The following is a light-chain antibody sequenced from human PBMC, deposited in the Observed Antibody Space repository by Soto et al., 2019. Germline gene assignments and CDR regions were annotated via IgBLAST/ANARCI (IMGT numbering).Light chain of an antibody. CDR2: DGT. Sequence: QSALTQPASVTGSPGQSITISCTGTSSDVGGFNYVSWYQQHPGKAPKLMIYDGTNRPSGVSYRYSGSKSDNTASLTISGLQAEDEAEYYFNSYPSSSTYVIGTGTKLTVL. J-gene: IGLJ1*01. V-gene: IGLV2-14*03. CDR1: SSDVGGFNY. CDR3: NSYPSSSTYV.